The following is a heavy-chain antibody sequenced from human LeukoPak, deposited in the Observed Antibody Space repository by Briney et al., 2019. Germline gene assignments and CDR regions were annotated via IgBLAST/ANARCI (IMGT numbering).Heavy chain of an antibody. D-gene: IGHD3-10*01. CDR2: IYHSGST. CDR1: GYSISSGYY. Sequence: SETLSLTCTVSGYSISSGYYWGWIRQPPGKGLEWIASIYHSGSTHYNPSLKSRVTISVDTSKNQFSLKLNSVTAADTAVYYCVRHRYLTMFRGVPDWGQGTLVTVSS. CDR3: VRHRYLTMFRGVPD. J-gene: IGHJ4*02. V-gene: IGHV4-38-2*02.